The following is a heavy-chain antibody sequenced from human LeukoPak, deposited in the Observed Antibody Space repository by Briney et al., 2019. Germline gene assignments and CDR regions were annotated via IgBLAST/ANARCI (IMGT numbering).Heavy chain of an antibody. V-gene: IGHV3-30-3*01. Sequence: GRSLRRSCAASGFTFSNYAMHWFRQAPGMGLEWVAVTSYDGINKYYADSVKGRFTISRDNSKNTLYLQMNSLRAEDTAVYYCARRYCSSTSCLFDYWGQGTLVTVSS. CDR2: TSYDGINK. J-gene: IGHJ4*02. CDR3: ARRYCSSTSCLFDY. CDR1: GFTFSNYA. D-gene: IGHD2-2*01.